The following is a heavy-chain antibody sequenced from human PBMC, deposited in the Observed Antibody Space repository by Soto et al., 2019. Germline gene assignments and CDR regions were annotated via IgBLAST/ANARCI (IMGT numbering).Heavy chain of an antibody. CDR2: IYYSGST. J-gene: IGHJ5*02. D-gene: IGHD1-26*01. V-gene: IGHV4-59*01. CDR3: ARAGRELLDWFDP. CDR1: GGSISSYY. Sequence: LSLTCTVPGGSISSYYWSWIRQPPGKGLEWIGYIYYSGSTNYNPSLKSRVTISVDTSKNQFSLKLSSVTAADTAVYYCARAGRELLDWFDPWGQGTLVTVSS.